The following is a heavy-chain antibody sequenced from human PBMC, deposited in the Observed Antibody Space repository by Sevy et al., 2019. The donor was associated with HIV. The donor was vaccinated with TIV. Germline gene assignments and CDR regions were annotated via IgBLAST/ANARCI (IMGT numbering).Heavy chain of an antibody. CDR3: ATGGGVIEYSSSPEPSEYYYGMDV. V-gene: IGHV3-33*01. CDR1: GFTFSSYG. J-gene: IGHJ6*02. D-gene: IGHD6-6*01. Sequence: GGSLRLSCAASGFTFSSYGMHWVRQAPGKGLEWVAVIWYDGSNKYYADSVKGRFTISRDNSKNTLYLQMNSLRAEDTAVYYCATGGGVIEYSSSPEPSEYYYGMDVWGQGTTVTVSS. CDR2: IWYDGSNK.